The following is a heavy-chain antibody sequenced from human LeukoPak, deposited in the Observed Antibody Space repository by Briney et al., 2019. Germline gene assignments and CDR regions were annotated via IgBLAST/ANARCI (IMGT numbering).Heavy chain of an antibody. Sequence: GGSLRLSCAASGLNFNIYEMNWVRQAPGKGLEWISYISSSGSIILYADSVRGRFTISRDNAKKLVYLEMNSLRAEDTAVYYCARDFRFLEDYWGQGTLVTVSS. CDR1: GLNFNIYE. CDR2: ISSSGSII. CDR3: ARDFRFLEDY. V-gene: IGHV3-48*03. J-gene: IGHJ4*02. D-gene: IGHD3-3*01.